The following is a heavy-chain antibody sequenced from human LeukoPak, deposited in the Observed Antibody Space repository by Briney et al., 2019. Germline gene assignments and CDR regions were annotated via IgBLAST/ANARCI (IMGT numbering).Heavy chain of an antibody. CDR3: VRHHRQWLPPNWFDP. V-gene: IGHV4-39*01. CDR2: IYYSGNT. CDR1: GGSTSSSSYY. Sequence: SETLSLTCTVSGGSTSSSSYYWGWTRQPPGKGLEWIGSIYYSGNTYYNPSLKSRVTISVDTSKNQFSLKLSSVTAADTAVYYCVRHHRQWLPPNWFDPWGQGTLVTVSS. J-gene: IGHJ5*02. D-gene: IGHD6-19*01.